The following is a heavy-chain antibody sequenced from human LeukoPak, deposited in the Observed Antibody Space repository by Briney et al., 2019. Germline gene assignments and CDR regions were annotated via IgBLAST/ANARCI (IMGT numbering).Heavy chain of an antibody. J-gene: IGHJ4*02. D-gene: IGHD3-3*01. CDR2: IYYGGST. CDR1: GGSISSYY. V-gene: IGHV4-59*01. CDR3: ATTKYYDFWSGYYTENYFGY. Sequence: PSETLSLTCTVSGGSISSYYWSWIRQPPGKGLEWIGYIYYGGSTNYNPSLKSRVTISVDTSKNQFSLKLSSVTAADTAVYYCATTKYYDFWSGYYTENYFGYWGQGTLVTVSS.